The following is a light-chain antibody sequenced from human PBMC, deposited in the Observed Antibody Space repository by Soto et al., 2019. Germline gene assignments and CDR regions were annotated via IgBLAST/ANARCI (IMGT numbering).Light chain of an antibody. V-gene: IGKV1-39*01. J-gene: IGKJ2*01. CDR2: AAS. CDR1: QSISSY. Sequence: DIQMTQSPSSLSASVGDRVTITCRASQSISSYLNWSQQKPGKAPNRLIYAASSLQSGVPSRFSGSGSGTDFTLTISSLQPEDFATYYCQQSYSTPPTFGQGTKLEIK. CDR3: QQSYSTPPT.